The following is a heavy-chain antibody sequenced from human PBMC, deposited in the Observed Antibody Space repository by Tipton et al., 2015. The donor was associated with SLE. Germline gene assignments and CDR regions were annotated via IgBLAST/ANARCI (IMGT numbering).Heavy chain of an antibody. CDR2: IKSKTDGGTT. CDR3: TTDYGLLLP. CDR1: GFTFSDYY. D-gene: IGHD2/OR15-2a*01. Sequence: QLVQSGPEVKKPGASVKVSCKASGFTFSDYYMSWIRQAPGKGLEWVGRIKSKTDGGTTDYAAPVKGRFTISRDDSKNTLYLQMNSLKTEDTAVYYCTTDYGLLLPWGQGTLVTVSS. V-gene: IGHV3-15*01. J-gene: IGHJ4*02.